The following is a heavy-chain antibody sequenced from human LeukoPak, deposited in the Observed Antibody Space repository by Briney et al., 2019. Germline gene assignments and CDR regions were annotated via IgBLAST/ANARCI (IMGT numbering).Heavy chain of an antibody. D-gene: IGHD3-22*01. V-gene: IGHV4-4*07. Sequence: SETLSLTCTVSGGSISSYYWSWIRQPAGKGLEWFGRIYNDGSTNYNPSLKSRVTISVDTSKNQFSLKLSSVTAADTAVYYCAANTYYDSSGYYYGDYWGQGTLVTVSS. J-gene: IGHJ4*02. CDR3: AANTYYDSSGYYYGDY. CDR1: GGSISSYY. CDR2: IYNDGST.